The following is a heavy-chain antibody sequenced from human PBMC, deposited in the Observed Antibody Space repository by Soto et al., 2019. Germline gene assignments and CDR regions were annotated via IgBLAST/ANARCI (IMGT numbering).Heavy chain of an antibody. V-gene: IGHV3-23*01. D-gene: IGHD3-10*02. J-gene: IGHJ4*02. CDR2: ISKNGDET. Sequence: EVQLLESGGALVQPGGSLRLSCAASGFTFSTYAMSWVRQAPGKGREWVSVISKNGDETYYADSVKGRFTISRDSSNNLLYLRMSSLRVEDTAVYYCASYVRGTDFYLDSWGQGTLVTVSS. CDR3: ASYVRGTDFYLDS. CDR1: GFTFSTYA.